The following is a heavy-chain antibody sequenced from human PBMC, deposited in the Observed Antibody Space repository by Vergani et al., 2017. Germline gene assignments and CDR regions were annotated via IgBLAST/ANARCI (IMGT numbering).Heavy chain of an antibody. Sequence: QVQLPESGPGLVKPSQTLSLTCTVSGGSLSSGGYYWSWIRQHPGKGLEWIGRIYTSGSTNYNPPLKSRVTISVDTSKNQFSLKLSSVTAADTAVYYCARDRGFGDYYGMDVWGQGTTVTVSS. CDR3: ARDRGFGDYYGMDV. V-gene: IGHV4-61*02. CDR1: GGSLSSGGYY. D-gene: IGHD3-10*01. CDR2: IYTSGST. J-gene: IGHJ6*02.